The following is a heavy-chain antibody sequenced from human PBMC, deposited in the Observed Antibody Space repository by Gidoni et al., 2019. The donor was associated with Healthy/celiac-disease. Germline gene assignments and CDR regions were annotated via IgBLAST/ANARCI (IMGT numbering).Heavy chain of an antibody. D-gene: IGHD3-22*01. CDR1: GCTFSSYA. CDR3: ATNYYDSSGQNDY. CDR2: IIPIFGTA. Sequence: QVQLVQSGAEVQKHGSSVKVSCKASGCTFSSYAISWVRQAPGQGLEWMGGIIPIFGTANYAQKFQGRVTITADESTSTAYMELSSLRSEDTAVYYCATNYYDSSGQNDYWGQGTLVTVSS. V-gene: IGHV1-69*01. J-gene: IGHJ4*02.